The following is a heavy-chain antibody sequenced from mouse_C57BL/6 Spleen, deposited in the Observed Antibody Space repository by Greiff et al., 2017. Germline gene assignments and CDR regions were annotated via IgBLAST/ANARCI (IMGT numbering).Heavy chain of an antibody. V-gene: IGHV1-4*01. Sequence: LQESGAELARPGASVKMSCKASGYTFTSYSMHWVKQRPGQGLEWIGYINPSSGYTKYNQKFKDKATLTADKSSSTAYMQLSSLTSEDSAVXDCARGGYYDYVGVDYWGQGTTLTVSS. CDR3: ARGGYYDYVGVDY. CDR2: INPSSGYT. J-gene: IGHJ2*01. CDR1: GYTFTSYS. D-gene: IGHD2-4*01.